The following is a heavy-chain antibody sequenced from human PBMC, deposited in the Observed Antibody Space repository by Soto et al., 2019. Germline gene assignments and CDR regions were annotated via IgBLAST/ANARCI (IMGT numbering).Heavy chain of an antibody. J-gene: IGHJ5*02. D-gene: IGHD6-13*01. V-gene: IGHV3-30*18. Sequence: QRLSCAASGFTFSSYGMHWVRQAPGKGLEWVAVISYDGSNKYYADSVKGRFTVSRDNSKNTLYLQMNSLRAEDTAVYYCAKLPPHIAAAWGQGTLVTVSS. CDR2: ISYDGSNK. CDR1: GFTFSSYG. CDR3: AKLPPHIAAA.